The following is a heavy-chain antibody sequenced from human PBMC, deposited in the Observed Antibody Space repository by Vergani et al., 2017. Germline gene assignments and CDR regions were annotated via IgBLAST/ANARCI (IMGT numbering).Heavy chain of an antibody. V-gene: IGHV4-61*02. CDR2: IYASGNT. D-gene: IGHD3-10*01. Sequence: QVQLQESGPGLVKPSQTLSLTCTVSGDSIDSVSYYWTWIRQPAGKGLEWIGRIYASGNTNYNPSLRSRVIMSVDTSKNQFSLKLSSVTAADTAVYYCARGLGXLWFGELAVSYFDYWGQGTLVTVSS. J-gene: IGHJ4*02. CDR3: ARGLGXLWFGELAVSYFDY. CDR1: GDSIDSVSYY.